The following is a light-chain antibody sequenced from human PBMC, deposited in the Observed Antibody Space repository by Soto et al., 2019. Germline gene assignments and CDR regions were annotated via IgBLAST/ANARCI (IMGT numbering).Light chain of an antibody. CDR3: QQYGTSPRT. CDR1: QSVSSSS. CDR2: GAS. Sequence: EIVLTQSPGTLSLSPGERATLSFRASQSVSSSSLAWYQQKPGQAPRLLIYGASSRATGIPDRFSGSGSGTDFTLTISRLEPEDFAVYYCQQYGTSPRTFGQGTRLEI. J-gene: IGKJ5*01. V-gene: IGKV3-20*01.